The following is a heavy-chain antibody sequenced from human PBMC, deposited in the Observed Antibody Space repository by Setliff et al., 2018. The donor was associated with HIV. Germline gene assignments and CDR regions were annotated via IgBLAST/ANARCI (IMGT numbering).Heavy chain of an antibody. Sequence: PSETLSLTCAVYGGSFSGYHWNWIRQFPGKGLEWIGEINHTGNTQYNPSLRSRVTILSDMSKNQFSLKLKSVTTADTAVYYCARGRMTVPLDYWGQGTQVTVSS. CDR1: GGSFSGYH. J-gene: IGHJ4*02. V-gene: IGHV4-34*01. CDR2: INHTGNT. CDR3: ARGRMTVPLDY. D-gene: IGHD2-2*01.